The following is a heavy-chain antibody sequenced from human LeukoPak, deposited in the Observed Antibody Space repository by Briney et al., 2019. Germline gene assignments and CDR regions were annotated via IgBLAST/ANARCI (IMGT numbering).Heavy chain of an antibody. V-gene: IGHV1-8*03. J-gene: IGHJ4*01. Sequence: ASVKVSCKASGYTFTSYDISWVRQATGQGLEWMGWMNPNSGNTGYAQKFQGRVTITRNTSISTVYMELSSLTSDDTAVYYCARGGTTYFDSVWGSYRFTDFDYWGQGTLVTVSS. D-gene: IGHD3-16*02. CDR3: ARGGTTYFDSVWGSYRFTDFDY. CDR1: GYTFTSYD. CDR2: MNPNSGNT.